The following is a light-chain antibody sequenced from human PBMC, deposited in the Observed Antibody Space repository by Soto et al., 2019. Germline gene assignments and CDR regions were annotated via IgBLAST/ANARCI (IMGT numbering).Light chain of an antibody. CDR3: QQYNNWPT. V-gene: IGKV3D-15*01. Sequence: VLTQSPARLSLSPGERATLYCRASQTVNTNLAWYQKQPGQAPRLLIYAASTRATGIPARFSGSGSGTEFTLTISSVQSEDSAFYYCQQYNNWPTFGQGTKVDIK. J-gene: IGKJ2*01. CDR2: AAS. CDR1: QTVNTN.